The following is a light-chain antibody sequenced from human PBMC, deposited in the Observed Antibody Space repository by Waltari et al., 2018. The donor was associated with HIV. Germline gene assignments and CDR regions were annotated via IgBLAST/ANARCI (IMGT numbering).Light chain of an antibody. CDR2: KAT. Sequence: DIQMTQSPSSVSASIGDRVSNTCRASEDINKWLAWYQQKPGKAPNLLIYKATILETGVPSRFSGSVSGADFTLTITNLQSDDFATYYCQQYETDSRSFGQGTKV. J-gene: IGKJ1*01. CDR3: QQYETDSRS. CDR1: EDINKW. V-gene: IGKV1-5*03.